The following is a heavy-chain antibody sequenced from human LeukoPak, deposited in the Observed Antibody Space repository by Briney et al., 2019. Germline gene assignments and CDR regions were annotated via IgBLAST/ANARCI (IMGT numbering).Heavy chain of an antibody. V-gene: IGHV3-23*01. Sequence: GGSLRLSCAASGFTFSTYTMSWVRQAPGKGLEWVSAISGSGGNTYYADSVKGRFTISRDNSKNTLYLQMDSLRADDTAVYYCAKAAFSRTSYFDYWGQGTMVTASS. CDR2: ISGSGGNT. CDR1: GFTFSTYT. CDR3: AKAAFSRTSYFDY. D-gene: IGHD3-3*02. J-gene: IGHJ4*02.